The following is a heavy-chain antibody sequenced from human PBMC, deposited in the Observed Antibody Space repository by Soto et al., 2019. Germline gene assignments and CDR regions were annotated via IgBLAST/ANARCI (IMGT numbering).Heavy chain of an antibody. CDR1: GFTFSSYA. J-gene: IGHJ4*02. CDR3: ARDGYNWNDRFSYFDY. V-gene: IGHV3-30-3*01. Sequence: QVQLVESGGGVVQPGRSLRLSCAASGFTFSSYAMHWVRQAPGKGLEWVAVISYDGSNKYYADSVKGRFTISRDNSKNTLYLQMNSLRAEDTAVYYCARDGYNWNDRFSYFDYWGQGTLVTVSS. D-gene: IGHD1-1*01. CDR2: ISYDGSNK.